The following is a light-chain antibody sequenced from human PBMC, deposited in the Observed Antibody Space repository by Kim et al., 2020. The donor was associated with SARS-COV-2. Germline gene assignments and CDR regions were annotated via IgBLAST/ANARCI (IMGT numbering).Light chain of an antibody. CDR2: WAS. Sequence: DNVMTQSPDSLAVSLGERATINCKSSQSVLDHSNNNNYLAWYQQKPGQPPKLLIYWASTRESGVPDRFSGSGSGTDFTLSISSLQAEDVAVYYCQQYYATPYTFGQGTKLEIK. CDR3: QQYYATPYT. J-gene: IGKJ2*01. CDR1: QSVLDHSNNNNY. V-gene: IGKV4-1*01.